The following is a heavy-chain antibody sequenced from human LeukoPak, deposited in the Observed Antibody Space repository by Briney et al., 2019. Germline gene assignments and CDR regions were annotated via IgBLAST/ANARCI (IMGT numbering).Heavy chain of an antibody. CDR2: FDPEDGET. CDR3: ARDHSITMIVVVPPYAFDI. D-gene: IGHD3-22*01. CDR1: GYTLTELS. J-gene: IGHJ3*02. Sequence: ASVKVSCKVSGYTLTELSMHWVRQAPGKGLEWMGGFDPEDGETIYAQKFQGRVTMTRDTSTSTVYMELSSLRSEDTAVYYCARDHSITMIVVVPPYAFDIWGQGTMVTVSS. V-gene: IGHV1-24*01.